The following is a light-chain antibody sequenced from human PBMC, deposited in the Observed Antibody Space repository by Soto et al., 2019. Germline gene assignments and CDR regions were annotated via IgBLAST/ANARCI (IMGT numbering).Light chain of an antibody. J-gene: IGKJ3*01. CDR3: QQYSASPRT. Sequence: EFVLTQSPGTLSVSPGERVTLSCRASQSVSSYLAWYQQKPVQAPRLLIYDASNRATGIPARFSGSGSGTDFTLTISRLEPEDSAVYYCQQYSASPRTFGPGTKVDIK. CDR1: QSVSSY. CDR2: DAS. V-gene: IGKV3-11*01.